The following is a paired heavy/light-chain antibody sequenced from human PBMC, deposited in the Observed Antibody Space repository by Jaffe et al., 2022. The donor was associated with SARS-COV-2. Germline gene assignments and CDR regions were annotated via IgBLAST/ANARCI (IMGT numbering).Light chain of an antibody. CDR2: AAS. CDR3: QQLNLYPLT. V-gene: IGKV1-9*01. J-gene: IGKJ4*01. CDR1: QEISNY. Sequence: DIQLTQSPSLLSASVGDRVTITCRASQEISNYLAWYQQKPGKAPKLLIYAASTLQSGVPSRFGGNGSGTEFTLTISSLQPEDFATYYCQQLNLYPLTFGGGTRVEI.
Heavy chain of an antibody. Sequence: QVQLVQSGAEVKKPGSSVKVSCRASGGTFSSHVVNWVRQAPGQGLEWMGGITPLFDKTIYAQKFQGRVTITADESTSTAYMELSSLRSEDTAMYYCARGDLGLINSGHGRDYYYYMDVWGRGTTVTVSS. CDR3: ARGDLGLINSGHGRDYYYYMDV. J-gene: IGHJ6*03. CDR1: GGTFSSHV. D-gene: IGHD3-10*01. CDR2: ITPLFDKT. V-gene: IGHV1-69*01.